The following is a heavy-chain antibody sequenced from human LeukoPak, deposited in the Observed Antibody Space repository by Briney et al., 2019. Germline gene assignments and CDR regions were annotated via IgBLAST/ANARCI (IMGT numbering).Heavy chain of an antibody. CDR2: INPNSGGT. D-gene: IGHD1-1*01. V-gene: IGHV1-2*02. Sequence: PGASVKVSCKASGYTFTGYYMHWVRQAPGQGLEWMGWINPNSGGTNYVQKFQGRVTMTRDTSISTAYMELSRLRSDDTAVYYCARSEAGTTRLFDYWGQGTLVTVSS. CDR3: ARSEAGTTRLFDY. J-gene: IGHJ4*02. CDR1: GYTFTGYY.